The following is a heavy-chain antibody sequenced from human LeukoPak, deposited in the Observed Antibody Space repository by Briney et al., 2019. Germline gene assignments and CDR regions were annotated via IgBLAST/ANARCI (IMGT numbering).Heavy chain of an antibody. CDR2: ISYDGSNK. CDR3: ARGVLRYFDLGDAFDI. V-gene: IGHV3-30*04. CDR1: GFTFSSYA. Sequence: PGGSLRLSCAASGFTFSSYAMHWVRQAPGKGLEWVAVISYDGSNKYYADSVKGRFTISRDNSKNTLYLQMNSLRAEDTAVYYCARGVLRYFDLGDAFDIWGQGTMVTVSS. J-gene: IGHJ3*02. D-gene: IGHD3-9*01.